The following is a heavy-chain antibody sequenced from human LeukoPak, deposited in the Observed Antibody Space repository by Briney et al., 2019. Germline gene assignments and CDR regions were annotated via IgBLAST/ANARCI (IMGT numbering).Heavy chain of an antibody. Sequence: SQTLSLTCTVSGGSISSGGYYWSWIRQPPGKGLEWIGYIYHSGSTYYNPSLKSRLTISVDTSKNQFSLRLTSVTAADTAVYYCARGGFYHGSGRLYGMDVWGQGTTVTVSS. D-gene: IGHD3-10*01. CDR3: ARGGFYHGSGRLYGMDV. J-gene: IGHJ6*02. CDR1: GGSISSGGYY. V-gene: IGHV4-30-2*01. CDR2: IYHSGST.